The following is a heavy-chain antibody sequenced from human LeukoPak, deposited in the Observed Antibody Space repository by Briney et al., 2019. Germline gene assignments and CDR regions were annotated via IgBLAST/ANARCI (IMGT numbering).Heavy chain of an antibody. J-gene: IGHJ4*02. CDR3: ARGSEGYYDFWSGQRLNYFDY. CDR2: IIPIFGTA. V-gene: IGHV1-69*13. Sequence: SVKVSCKASGGTFSSYAISWVRQAPGQGLEWMGGIIPIFGTANYAQKFQGRVTITADESTSTAYMELSSLRSEDTAVYYCARGSEGYYDFWSGQRLNYFDYWGQGTLVTVSS. D-gene: IGHD3-3*01. CDR1: GGTFSSYA.